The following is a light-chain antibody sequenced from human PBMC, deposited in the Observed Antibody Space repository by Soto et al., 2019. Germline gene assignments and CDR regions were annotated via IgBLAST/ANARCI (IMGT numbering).Light chain of an antibody. V-gene: IGKV4-1*01. J-gene: IGKJ2*02. CDR2: WAS. Sequence: DIVMTQSPDSLAVSLGERATINCKSSQSLLFSSSNKNNLAWYQHKPGQPPKLLIYWASTPESGVPARFSGSGSGTDFTLTIRNMQPDDVAIYYCQKYSDPPCTFGQGTKLEI. CDR3: QKYSDPPCT. CDR1: QSLLFSSSNKNN.